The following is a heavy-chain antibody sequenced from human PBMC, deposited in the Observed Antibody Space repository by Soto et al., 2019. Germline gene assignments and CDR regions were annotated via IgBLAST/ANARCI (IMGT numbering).Heavy chain of an antibody. Sequence: SVKVSCKASGGTFSSYTISWVRQAPGQGLEWMGRIIPILGMANYAQKFQGRVTITADKSTSTAYMELSSLRSEDTAVYYCANWGYCSSTSCYAPVWGQGTMVTVSS. J-gene: IGHJ3*01. CDR1: GGTFSSYT. CDR2: IIPILGMA. CDR3: ANWGYCSSTSCYAPV. D-gene: IGHD2-2*01. V-gene: IGHV1-69*02.